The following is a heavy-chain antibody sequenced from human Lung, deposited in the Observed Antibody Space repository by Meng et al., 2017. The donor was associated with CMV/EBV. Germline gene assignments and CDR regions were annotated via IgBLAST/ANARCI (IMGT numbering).Heavy chain of an antibody. CDR2: IPHRGSS. Sequence: QLREAGPARVKPSDTLPLTCAVSGDSITNHNWWAWVRQPPGKGLEWIGEIPHRGSSAYNPSLKSRVSMSIDKSKNQFSLKLTSVTAADTAVYHCLRRSGGSVWGQGTLVTVSS. CDR3: LRRSGGSV. D-gene: IGHD3-10*01. CDR1: GDSITNHNW. V-gene: IGHV4-4*02. J-gene: IGHJ1*01.